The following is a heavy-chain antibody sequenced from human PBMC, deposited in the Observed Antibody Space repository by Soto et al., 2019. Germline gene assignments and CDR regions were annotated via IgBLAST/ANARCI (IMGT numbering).Heavy chain of an antibody. V-gene: IGHV3-33*01. CDR3: ARGEGLWFGELYDRGMDV. Sequence: GGSLRLSCAASGFTFSSYGMHWVRQAPGKGLEWVAVIWYDGSNKYYADSVKGRFTISRDNSKNTLYLQMNSLRAEDTAVYYCARGEGLWFGELYDRGMDVWGQGTTVTVSS. D-gene: IGHD3-10*01. CDR1: GFTFSSYG. CDR2: IWYDGSNK. J-gene: IGHJ6*02.